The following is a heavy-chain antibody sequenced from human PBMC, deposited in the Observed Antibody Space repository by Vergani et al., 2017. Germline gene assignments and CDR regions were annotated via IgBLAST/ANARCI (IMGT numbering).Heavy chain of an antibody. J-gene: IGHJ6*01. D-gene: IGHD5-18*01. CDR3: ARVPAMVSILYYYGMDV. CDR1: GGTFSSYA. Sequence: QVQLVQSGAEVKKPGSSVKVSCKASGGTFSSYAISWVRQAPGQGLEWMGGIIPIFGTANYAQKFQGRVTITADESTSTAYMELSSLRSEDTAVYYCARVPAMVSILYYYGMDVWGKGTTVTVSS. CDR2: IIPIFGTA. V-gene: IGHV1-69*01.